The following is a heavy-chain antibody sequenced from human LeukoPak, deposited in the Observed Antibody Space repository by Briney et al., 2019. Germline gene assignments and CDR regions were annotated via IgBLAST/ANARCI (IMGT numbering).Heavy chain of an antibody. CDR1: GYTFTGYY. Sequence: ASVKVSCKASGYTFTGYYMHWVRQAPGQGLEWMGWINPNSGGTNYAQKFQGRVTMTRDTSISTAYMELSRLRSDDTAVYYCARDSGVAPLTNSLVLGMDVWGQGTTVTVSS. D-gene: IGHD3-3*01. CDR2: INPNSGGT. V-gene: IGHV1-2*02. J-gene: IGHJ6*02. CDR3: ARDSGVAPLTNSLVLGMDV.